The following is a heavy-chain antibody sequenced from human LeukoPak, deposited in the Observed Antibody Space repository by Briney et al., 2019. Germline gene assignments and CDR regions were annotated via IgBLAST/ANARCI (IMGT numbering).Heavy chain of an antibody. D-gene: IGHD6-19*01. CDR2: IYYSGST. J-gene: IGHJ5*02. V-gene: IGHV4-59*01. Sequence: NPSETLSLTCTVSGGSISSYYWSWIRQSPGKGLEWIGYIYYSGSTNYNPSLKSRVTISVDTSKSQFSLKLSSVTAADTAVYYCARASSGWYNWFDPWGQGTLVTVSS. CDR3: ARASSGWYNWFDP. CDR1: GGSISSYY.